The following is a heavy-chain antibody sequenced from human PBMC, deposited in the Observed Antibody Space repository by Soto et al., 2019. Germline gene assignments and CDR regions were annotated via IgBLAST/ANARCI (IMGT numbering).Heavy chain of an antibody. D-gene: IGHD3-22*01. J-gene: IGHJ4*01. Sequence: GEALKISETGSGCTLRRYWIGWVRQKHGKGLEWMGIIYPDDSDTRYSSSFQGQVTISADKSISTAYLQWSSLKASDTAMYSCARYDFRGYFHFAFWGRGTLVTVSS. CDR2: IYPDDSDT. CDR1: GCTLRRYW. CDR3: ARYDFRGYFHFAF. V-gene: IGHV5-51*01.